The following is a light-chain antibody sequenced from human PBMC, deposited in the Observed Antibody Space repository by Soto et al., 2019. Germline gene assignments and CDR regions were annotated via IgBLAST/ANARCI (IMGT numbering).Light chain of an antibody. V-gene: IGKV1-5*01. J-gene: IGKJ1*01. CDR1: LTISRY. Sequence: DIQMTQSPSSLSASVGDRVTITCRASLTISRYLNWYQQKPGKAPRLLIYDASSLESWVPSRFSGSGSGTEFTLTISSLQSEDFATYYCQQYKSFWTFGQGTKVDIK. CDR2: DAS. CDR3: QQYKSFWT.